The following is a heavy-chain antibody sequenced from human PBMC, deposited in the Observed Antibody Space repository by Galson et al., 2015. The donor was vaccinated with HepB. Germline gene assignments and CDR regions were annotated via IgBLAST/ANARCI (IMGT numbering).Heavy chain of an antibody. V-gene: IGHV1-18*04. CDR3: ARGGDYDFWSGYSPMGF. D-gene: IGHD3-3*01. CDR1: GYNFVSYG. J-gene: IGHJ4*02. Sequence: SVKVSCKVSGYNFVSYGVSWVRQAPGQGLEWMGWINTYNHHTSYAQRLQGRVTMTTDASTSTAYMELRSLRSDDTAVYFCARGGDYDFWSGYSPMGFWGQGTLVTVSS. CDR2: INTYNHHT.